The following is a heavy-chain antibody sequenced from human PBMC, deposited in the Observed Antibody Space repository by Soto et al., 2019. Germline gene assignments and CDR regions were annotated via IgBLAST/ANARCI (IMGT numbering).Heavy chain of an antibody. CDR2: IIPILGIA. CDR3: ARENPNPKPYYGMDV. V-gene: IGHV1-69*08. D-gene: IGHD7-27*01. CDR1: GGTFSSYT. Sequence: QVQLVQSGAEVKKPGSSVKVSCKASGGTFSSYTISWVRQAPGQGLEWMGRIIPILGIANYAQKFQGRVTITTDKSTSTAYMELSSLRSEDTAVYYCARENPNPKPYYGMDVWGQGTTVTVSS. J-gene: IGHJ6*02.